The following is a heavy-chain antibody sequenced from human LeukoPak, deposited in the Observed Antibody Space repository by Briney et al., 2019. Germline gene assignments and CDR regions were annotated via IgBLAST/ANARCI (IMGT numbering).Heavy chain of an antibody. CDR3: ARREPHDYGDQKGRKKYYYYYYGMDV. CDR2: INPNSGGT. J-gene: IGHJ6*02. D-gene: IGHD4-17*01. CDR1: GYTFTGYY. V-gene: IGHV1-2*02. Sequence: ASVKVSCKASGYTFTGYYMHWVRQAPGQGLEWMGWINPNSGGTNYAQKLQGRVTMTTDTSTSTAYMELRSLRSDDTAVYYCARREPHDYGDQKGRKKYYYYYYGMDVWGQGTTVTVSS.